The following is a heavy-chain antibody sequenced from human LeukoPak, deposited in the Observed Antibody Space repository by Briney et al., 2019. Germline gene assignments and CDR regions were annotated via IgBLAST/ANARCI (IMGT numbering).Heavy chain of an antibody. J-gene: IGHJ4*02. V-gene: IGHV3-23*01. D-gene: IGHD5-12*01. Sequence: PGGSLRLSCAASGFTFTSYAMSWVRQAPGKGLEWVSAISGSGGDTYYADSVKGRFTISRDNSKNTLYLQMNSPRAEDTAVYYCAKSLIGSGYGWAPFDYWGQGTLVTVSS. CDR1: GFTFTSYA. CDR3: AKSLIGSGYGWAPFDY. CDR2: ISGSGGDT.